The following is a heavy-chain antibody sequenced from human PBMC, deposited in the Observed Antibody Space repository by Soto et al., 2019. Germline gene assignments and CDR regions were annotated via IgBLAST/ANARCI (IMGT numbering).Heavy chain of an antibody. D-gene: IGHD5-12*01. CDR1: GFTFSGYS. V-gene: IGHV3-48*02. CDR2: ISSSSSSI. J-gene: IGHJ4*02. Sequence: PGGSLRLSCAASGFTFSGYSTNWVRQAPGKGLEWISYISSSSSSIYYADSVKGRFTISRDNAKNSVYLQMNSLRDEDTAVYYCARKDSGSKFDYCGQGIMVTVSS. CDR3: ARKDSGSKFDY.